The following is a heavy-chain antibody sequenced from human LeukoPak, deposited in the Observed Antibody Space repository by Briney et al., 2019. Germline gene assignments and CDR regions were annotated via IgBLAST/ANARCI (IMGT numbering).Heavy chain of an antibody. CDR2: ITAYNGNT. J-gene: IGHJ5*02. CDR1: GYTFTSYG. D-gene: IGHD2-8*01. V-gene: IGHV1-18*01. Sequence: ASVKVSCKASGYTFTSYGISWVRQASGQGLEWMGWITAYNGNTNYAQKLQGRVTMTTDTSTSTAYMELRSLRSDDTAVYYCARDVSRLMVYSTRFDPWGQGTLVTVSS. CDR3: ARDVSRLMVYSTRFDP.